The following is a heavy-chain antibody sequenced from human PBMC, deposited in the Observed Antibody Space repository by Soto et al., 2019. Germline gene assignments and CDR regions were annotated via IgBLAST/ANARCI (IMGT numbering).Heavy chain of an antibody. D-gene: IGHD2-2*01. CDR2: IWYDGSNK. CDR3: ARGSVVVPAATYHFQFDP. J-gene: IGHJ5*02. Sequence: GGSLRLSYAASGFTFSSYGMHWVRQAPGKGLEWVAVIWYDGSNKYYADSVKGRFTISRDNSKNTLYLQMNSLRAEDTAVYYCARGSVVVPAATYHFQFDPWGQGTLVTVSS. CDR1: GFTFSSYG. V-gene: IGHV3-33*01.